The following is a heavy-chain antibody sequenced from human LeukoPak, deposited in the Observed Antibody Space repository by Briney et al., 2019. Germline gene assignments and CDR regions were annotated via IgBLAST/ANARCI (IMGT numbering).Heavy chain of an antibody. J-gene: IGHJ6*02. D-gene: IGHD1-7*01. Sequence: SETLSLTCTVSGVSVSSYYWSWIRQPPGKGLEWIGYIYYSGSTNYNPSLKSRVTISVDTSKNQFSLKLSSVTAADTAVYHCARDNWNYGSSMDVWGQGTTVTVSS. CDR1: GVSVSSYY. CDR3: ARDNWNYGSSMDV. V-gene: IGHV4-59*02. CDR2: IYYSGST.